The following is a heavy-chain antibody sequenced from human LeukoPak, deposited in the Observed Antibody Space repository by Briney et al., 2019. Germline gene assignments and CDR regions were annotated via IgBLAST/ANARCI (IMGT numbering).Heavy chain of an antibody. V-gene: IGHV3-21*01. CDR3: ARTYSGSYYSIFDY. CDR1: RFTFSSYS. D-gene: IGHD1-26*01. CDR2: ISSSSSYI. J-gene: IGHJ4*02. Sequence: PGGSLRLSCAASRFTFSSYSMNWVRQAPGKGLEWVSSISSSSSYIYYADSVKGRFTISRDNAKNSLYLQMNSLRAEDTAVYYCARTYSGSYYSIFDYWGQGTLVTVSS.